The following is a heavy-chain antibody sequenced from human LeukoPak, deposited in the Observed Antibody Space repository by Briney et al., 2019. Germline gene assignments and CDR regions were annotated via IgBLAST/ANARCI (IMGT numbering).Heavy chain of an antibody. CDR1: GGSISSGGYY. J-gene: IGHJ3*02. CDR2: IYYSGST. V-gene: IGHV4-61*08. Sequence: SETLSLTCTVSGGSISSGGYYWSWIRQHPGKGLERIGYIYYSGSTNYNPSLKSRVTISVGTSKNQFSLKLSSVTAADTAVYYCARAYRPELGSGYRAPDAFDIWGQGTMVTVSS. D-gene: IGHD3-22*01. CDR3: ARAYRPELGSGYRAPDAFDI.